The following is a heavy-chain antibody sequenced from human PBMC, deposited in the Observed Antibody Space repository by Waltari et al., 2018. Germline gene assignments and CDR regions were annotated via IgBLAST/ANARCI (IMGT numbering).Heavy chain of an antibody. V-gene: IGHV4-38-2*02. CDR3: AREPKYYYDSSGYFDY. D-gene: IGHD3-22*01. J-gene: IGHJ4*02. Sequence: QVQLQESGPGLVKPSETLSLTCAVSGYSISSGYYWGWIRQPPGKGLEWIGSIYHSGSTYNTPSLKSRVTISVDTSKNQFSLKLSSVTAADTAVYYCAREPKYYYDSSGYFDYWGQGTLVTVSS. CDR2: IYHSGST. CDR1: GYSISSGYY.